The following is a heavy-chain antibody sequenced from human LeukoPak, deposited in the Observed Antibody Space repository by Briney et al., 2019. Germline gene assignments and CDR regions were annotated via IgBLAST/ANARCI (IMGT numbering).Heavy chain of an antibody. CDR2: INPNSGGT. V-gene: IGHV1-2*02. Sequence: ASVKVSCKASGYTFTGYYMHWVRQAPGQGLEWMGWINPNSGGTNYAQKFQGRVTMTRDTSISTAYMELSRLRPDDAAVYYCARTTLSSAIAAAAINWFDPWGQGTLVTVSS. D-gene: IGHD6-13*01. CDR3: ARTTLSSAIAAAAINWFDP. J-gene: IGHJ5*02. CDR1: GYTFTGYY.